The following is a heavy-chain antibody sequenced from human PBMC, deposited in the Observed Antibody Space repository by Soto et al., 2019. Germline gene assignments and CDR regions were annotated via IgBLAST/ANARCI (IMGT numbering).Heavy chain of an antibody. D-gene: IGHD2-2*01. V-gene: IGHV1-18*01. J-gene: IGHJ3*02. CDR2: ISAYNGNT. Sequence: ASVKVSCKASGYTFTGYGISWVRQAPGQGLEWMGWISAYNGNTNYAQKLQGRVTMTTDTSTSTAYMELRSLRSDDTAVYYCATELVVVQADQDGGHAFDIWGQGTMVTVSS. CDR1: GYTFTGYG. CDR3: ATELVVVQADQDGGHAFDI.